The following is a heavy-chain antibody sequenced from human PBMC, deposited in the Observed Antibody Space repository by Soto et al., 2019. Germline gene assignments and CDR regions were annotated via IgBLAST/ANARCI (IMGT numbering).Heavy chain of an antibody. J-gene: IGHJ5*02. CDR1: GFTFSSYS. D-gene: IGHD3-9*01. CDR3: ARGVRYFDWPSPFDN. CDR2: ISSSSSTI. Sequence: GGSLRLSCAASGFTFSSYSMNWVRQAPGKGLEWVSYISSSSSTIYYADSVKGRFTISRDNAKNSLYLQMNSLRDEDTAVYYCARGVRYFDWPSPFDNWGQGTLVTVSS. V-gene: IGHV3-48*02.